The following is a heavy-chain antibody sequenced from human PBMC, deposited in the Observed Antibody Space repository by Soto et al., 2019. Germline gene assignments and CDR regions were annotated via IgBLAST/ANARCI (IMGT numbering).Heavy chain of an antibody. Sequence: PGGSLRLSCSASGFIFSSYTMYWVRQAPGKGLKYVSAISSNGENTYDTDSVKGRFTISRDNSKKTLYLQMSSLRPEDTAVYYCVPGGPISGYSALDIWGRATMATVSS. CDR2: ISSNGENT. CDR1: GFIFSSYT. CDR3: VPGGPISGYSALDI. D-gene: IGHD3-9*01. V-gene: IGHV3-64D*06. J-gene: IGHJ3*02.